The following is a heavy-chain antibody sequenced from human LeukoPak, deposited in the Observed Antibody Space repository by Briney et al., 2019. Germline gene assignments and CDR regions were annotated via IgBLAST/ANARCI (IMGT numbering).Heavy chain of an antibody. CDR3: ARVEDYDILTLGP. CDR2: IYYSGRT. CDR1: GCSVSSGSYY. Sequence: SETLSLTCTVSGCSVSSGSYYWSWIRQPPGKGLEWVGYIYYSGRTNYNPSLKSRVTISVDTSKNQFSLKLSSVTAADTAVYYCARVEDYDILTLGPWGQGTLVTVSS. J-gene: IGHJ5*02. D-gene: IGHD3-9*01. V-gene: IGHV4-61*01.